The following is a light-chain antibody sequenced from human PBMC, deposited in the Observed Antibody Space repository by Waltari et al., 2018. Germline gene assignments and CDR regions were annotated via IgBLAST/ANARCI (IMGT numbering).Light chain of an antibody. CDR1: NSDVGSYNL. CDR2: DVT. CDR3: SSYAGGSTVI. V-gene: IGLV2-23*02. J-gene: IGLJ2*01. Sequence: QSALTQPASVSGSPGQSITISCTGTNSDVGSYNLVSWYQQHPRKAPNLTLFDVTKRPSRVPNRFSGSTSANTASLTISGLQADDEADYYCSSYAGGSTVIFGGGTKVTVL.